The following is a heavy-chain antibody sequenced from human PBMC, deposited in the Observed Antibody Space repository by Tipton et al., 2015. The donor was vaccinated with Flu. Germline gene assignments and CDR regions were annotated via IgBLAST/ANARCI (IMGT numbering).Heavy chain of an antibody. CDR2: VSDTGTT. CDR3: ARGDSSGYYFGY. CDR1: GGSISPYY. J-gene: IGHJ4*02. D-gene: IGHD3-22*01. V-gene: IGHV4-59*01. Sequence: TLSLTCTVPGGSISPYYWNWIRQPPGKGLEWIGYYVSDTGTTDYNPPLRSRLTVSVDTSNFQSSLTLTSVTAADTAVYYCARGDSSGYYFGYWGQGILVTVSS.